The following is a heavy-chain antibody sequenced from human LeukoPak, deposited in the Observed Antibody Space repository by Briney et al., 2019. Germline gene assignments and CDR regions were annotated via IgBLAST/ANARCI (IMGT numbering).Heavy chain of an antibody. Sequence: SETLSLTCAVYGGSFSGYYWSWIRQPPGKGLEWIGEINHSGSTNYNPSLKSRVTMSVDTSKNQFTLKLSSVTAADTAVYYCARETRYFDPWGQGTLVTVSS. CDR2: INHSGST. CDR1: GGSFSGYY. J-gene: IGHJ5*02. V-gene: IGHV4-34*01. CDR3: ARETRYFDP. D-gene: IGHD1-1*01.